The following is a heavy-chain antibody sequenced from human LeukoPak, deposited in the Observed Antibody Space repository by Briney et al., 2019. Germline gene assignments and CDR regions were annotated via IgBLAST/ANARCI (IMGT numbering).Heavy chain of an antibody. V-gene: IGHV3-7*01. D-gene: IGHD6-19*01. CDR3: ARSPVWLSYRMDV. J-gene: IGHJ6*02. CDR1: GFTFSNYW. CDR2: INQDGSEK. Sequence: GGSLRLSCAASGFTFSNYWIQWVRQAPGKGLEWVANINQDGSEKYYVGSVKGRFTISRDNAKNSLYLQTNSLGVEDTAVYYCARSPVWLSYRMDVWGPGTTVTVSS.